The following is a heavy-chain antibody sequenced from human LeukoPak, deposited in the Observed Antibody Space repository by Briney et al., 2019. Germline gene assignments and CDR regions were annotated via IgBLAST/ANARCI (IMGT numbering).Heavy chain of an antibody. V-gene: IGHV3-30*01. CDR3: ARDGRRGDSLDY. CDR1: GFTFSSYA. Sequence: GGSLRLSCAASGFTFSSYAMHWVRQAPGKGLEWVAVISYDGSNKYYADSVKGRFTISRDNSKNTLYLQMNSLRAEDTAVYYCARDGRRGDSLDYWGQGTLVTVSS. CDR2: ISYDGSNK. J-gene: IGHJ4*02. D-gene: IGHD2-21*02.